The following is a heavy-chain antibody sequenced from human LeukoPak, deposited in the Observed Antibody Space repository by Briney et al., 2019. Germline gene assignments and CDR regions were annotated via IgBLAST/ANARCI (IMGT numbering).Heavy chain of an antibody. V-gene: IGHV4-4*02. Sequence: SETLSLTCAVSGGSISSTYWSNWVRQPPGKGLEWIGEIYHTGSTNYNPSLKSRVTISVDTSKNQFSLKVSSVTAADTAVYYCASGEGMTTVTFFDYWGQGTLVTVSS. J-gene: IGHJ4*02. CDR1: GGSISSTYW. CDR3: ASGEGMTTVTFFDY. CDR2: IYHTGST. D-gene: IGHD4-17*01.